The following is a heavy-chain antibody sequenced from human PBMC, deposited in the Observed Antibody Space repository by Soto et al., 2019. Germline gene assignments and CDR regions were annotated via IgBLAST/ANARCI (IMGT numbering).Heavy chain of an antibody. D-gene: IGHD1-20*01. Sequence: SETLSLNCTVSSASICVINVFWGWVRQPPGKGLEWIGNIDYSGTAYFSPSLATRVTFHVDTSKNQFSLTLYSVTAADTAVYYCASITGRHLDYWGQG. V-gene: IGHV4-39*01. J-gene: IGHJ4*02. CDR3: ASITGRHLDY. CDR2: IDYSGTA. CDR1: SASICVINVF.